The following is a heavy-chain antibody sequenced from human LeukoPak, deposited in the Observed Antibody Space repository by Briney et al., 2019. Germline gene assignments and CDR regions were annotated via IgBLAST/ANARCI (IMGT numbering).Heavy chain of an antibody. Sequence: NPSETLSLTCAVYGGSFSGYYWSWIRQPPGKGLEWIGEINHSGSTNYNPSLKSRVTISVDTSKNQFSLKLSSVTAADTAVYYCARGLYYDILTGYYGENLDYWGQGTLVTVSS. V-gene: IGHV4-34*01. CDR2: INHSGST. J-gene: IGHJ4*02. D-gene: IGHD3-9*01. CDR1: GGSFSGYY. CDR3: ARGLYYDILTGYYGENLDY.